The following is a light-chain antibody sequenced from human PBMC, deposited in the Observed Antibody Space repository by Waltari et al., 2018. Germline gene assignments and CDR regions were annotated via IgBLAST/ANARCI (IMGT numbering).Light chain of an antibody. CDR1: QSVRRN. J-gene: IGKJ1*01. CDR2: GAY. V-gene: IGKV3-15*01. CDR3: QQYISWPWT. Sequence: VMTQSPATLSVSPGERATLSCRASQSVRRNLAWYQQKPGQAPRLLIYGAYTRGTGIPARFSGSGSGTEFSLTISSLQSEDFAVYYCQQYISWPWTFGQGTKVEIK.